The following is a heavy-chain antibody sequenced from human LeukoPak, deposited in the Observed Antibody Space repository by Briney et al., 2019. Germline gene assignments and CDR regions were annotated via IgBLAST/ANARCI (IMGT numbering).Heavy chain of an antibody. CDR2: MYSGTT. V-gene: IGHV4-38-2*02. J-gene: IGHJ4*02. Sequence: TSETLSLTCTVSGYSISSSYYWGWIRQPPGKGLEWIGSMYSGTTYYNPSLKSRVTISVDTSKNQFSLKLNSVTAADTAVFYCAANSADYNTLGSSYKVWGQGTLVTVSS. CDR3: AANSADYNTLGSSYKV. D-gene: IGHD3-10*01. CDR1: GYSISSSYY.